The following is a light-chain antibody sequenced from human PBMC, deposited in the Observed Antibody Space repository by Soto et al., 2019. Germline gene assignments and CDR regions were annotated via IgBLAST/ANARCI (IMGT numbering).Light chain of an antibody. J-gene: IGKJ3*01. CDR1: QSVSSSY. V-gene: IGKV3-20*01. CDR3: QQYGSSPSFT. CDR2: GAS. Sequence: EIVLTQSPGTLSLSPGERATLSCRASQSVSSSYLAWYQQKPGQAPRLLIYGASSRATGIPDRFSGSGSGTDFTLTIIRLEPEDFAVYYCQQYGSSPSFTFGPGNRVHLK.